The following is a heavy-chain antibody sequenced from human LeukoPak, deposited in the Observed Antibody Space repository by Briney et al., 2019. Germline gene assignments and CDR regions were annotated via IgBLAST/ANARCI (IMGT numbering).Heavy chain of an antibody. D-gene: IGHD4-17*01. CDR2: ISSSSSYI. V-gene: IGHV3-21*01. Sequence: GGSLRLSCAGSGFTFSSYSMNWVRQAPGKGLEWVSSISSSSSYIYYADSVKGRFTTSRDNAKNSLYLQMNSLRAEDTAVYYCASDPDYGDYSPFDYWGQGTLVTVSS. CDR1: GFTFSSYS. CDR3: ASDPDYGDYSPFDY. J-gene: IGHJ4*02.